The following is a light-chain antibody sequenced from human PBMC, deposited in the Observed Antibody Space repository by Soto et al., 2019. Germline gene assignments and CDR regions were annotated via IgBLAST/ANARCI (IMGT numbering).Light chain of an antibody. CDR1: SSDVGGYNY. V-gene: IGLV2-14*01. CDR2: EVI. J-gene: IGLJ2*01. CDR3: SSYTSSSTLV. Sequence: QSVLTQPASVSGSPGQSITISCTANSSDVGGYNYVSWFQQYPGKAPKLMIYEVINRPSGVSNRFSGSKSGNTASLIISGLRAVDEADYYCSSYTSSSTLVFGRGTKVTVL.